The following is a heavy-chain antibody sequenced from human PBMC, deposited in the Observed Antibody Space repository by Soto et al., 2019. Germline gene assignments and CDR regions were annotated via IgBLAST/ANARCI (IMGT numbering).Heavy chain of an antibody. CDR3: AGAGHYGYCSGGSCHNWFDP. CDR1: GGTFSSYA. Sequence: SVEVSCKASGGTFSSYAISWGRQAPGQGLEWMGGIIPIFGTANYAQKFQGRVTITADKSTSTAYMELSSLRSEATAAYYCAGAGHYGYCSGGSCHNWFDPWGQGTMMTVSS. J-gene: IGHJ5*02. D-gene: IGHD2-15*01. CDR2: IIPIFGTA. V-gene: IGHV1-69*06.